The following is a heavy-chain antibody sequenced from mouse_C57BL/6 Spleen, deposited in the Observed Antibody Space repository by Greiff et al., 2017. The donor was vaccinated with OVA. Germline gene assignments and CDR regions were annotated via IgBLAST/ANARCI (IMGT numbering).Heavy chain of an antibody. CDR1: GYAFSSSW. CDR2: IYPGDGDT. V-gene: IGHV1-82*01. Sequence: VQLQQSGPELVKPGASVKISCKASGYAFSSSWMHWVKQRPGKGLEWIGRIYPGDGDTNYNGKFKGKATLTADKSSSTAYMQLSSLTSEDSAVYFCAREYFDYWGQGTTLTVSS. CDR3: AREYFDY. J-gene: IGHJ2*01.